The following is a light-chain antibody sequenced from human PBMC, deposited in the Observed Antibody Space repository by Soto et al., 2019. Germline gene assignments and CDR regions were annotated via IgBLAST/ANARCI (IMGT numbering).Light chain of an antibody. CDR3: QQFAGS. CDR1: QSVSPSS. Sequence: EILLTQSPGTLSLSPGERATLSCRASQSVSPSSLAWYQQRPGQSPRLLIYGASSRATGIPDRFSGRGSGTDFTLIISRLEPEHFAVYYCQQFAGSFGGGTKVDIK. V-gene: IGKV3-20*01. J-gene: IGKJ4*02. CDR2: GAS.